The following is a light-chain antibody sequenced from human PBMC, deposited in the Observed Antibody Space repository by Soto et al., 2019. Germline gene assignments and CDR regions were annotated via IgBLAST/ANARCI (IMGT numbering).Light chain of an antibody. CDR3: QQYNST. V-gene: IGKV1-5*03. Sequence: DIQMTQSPSTLSASVGDRVTITCRASQSISNWLAWYQQKPGKAPKLLIYKASNLESGVPSRFSGSGSGTELTLTISSLQPDDFATYYCQQYNSTFGQGTKLEIK. J-gene: IGKJ2*01. CDR1: QSISNW. CDR2: KAS.